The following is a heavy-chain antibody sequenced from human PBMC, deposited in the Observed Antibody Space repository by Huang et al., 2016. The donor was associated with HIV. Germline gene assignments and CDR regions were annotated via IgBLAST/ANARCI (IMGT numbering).Heavy chain of an antibody. CDR3: ARSGYWGRNFYYFDI. D-gene: IGHD5-18*01. J-gene: IGHJ4*02. CDR2: TIPDLSKT. Sequence: QVQLVQSGAELKKPGSSVKVSCKASGGTFPNSAIIWLRHAPGQGLEWMGGTIPDLSKTHYAKKFQGRVAITADESTTTAYMELSSLRSDDTAVFYCARSGYWGRNFYYFDIWGQGTLITVSS. V-gene: IGHV1-69*10. CDR1: GGTFPNSA.